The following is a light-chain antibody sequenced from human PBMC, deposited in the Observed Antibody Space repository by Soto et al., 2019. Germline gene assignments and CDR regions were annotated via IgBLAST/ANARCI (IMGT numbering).Light chain of an antibody. CDR1: QTIDNT. CDR2: GAA. V-gene: IGKV3-20*01. Sequence: EIVMTPYPSTLSLSPGSRATLSCRASQTIDNTLAWYQRKPGQAPRLLIYGAANRATGIPDRFSGSGSGTDFTLTITGLEPEDFTVYYCKHYGTTRITFGQGTRLEIK. CDR3: KHYGTTRIT. J-gene: IGKJ5*01.